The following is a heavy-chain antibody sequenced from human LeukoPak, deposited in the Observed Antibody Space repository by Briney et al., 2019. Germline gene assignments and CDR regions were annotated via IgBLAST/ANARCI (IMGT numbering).Heavy chain of an antibody. D-gene: IGHD3-22*01. Sequence: ASVKVSCKASRGTFSSYAVSWVRQAPGQGLEWMGGIIPIFGTADYAQKFQGRVTITADKSTSTAYMELSSLRSEDTAVYYCARGRHYYDSSDYYYEGDGFDIWGQGTMVTVSS. CDR3: ARGRHYYDSSDYYYEGDGFDI. V-gene: IGHV1-69*06. CDR1: RGTFSSYA. CDR2: IIPIFGTA. J-gene: IGHJ3*02.